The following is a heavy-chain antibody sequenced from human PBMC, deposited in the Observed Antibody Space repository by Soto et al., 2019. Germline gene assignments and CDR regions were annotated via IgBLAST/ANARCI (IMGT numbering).Heavy chain of an antibody. CDR2: ISYDGSNK. D-gene: IGHD2-15*01. CDR1: GFTFSSYA. Sequence: PGGSLRLSCAASGFTFSSYAMHWVRQAPGKGLEWVAVISYDGSNKYYADSVKGRFTISRDNSKNTLYLQMNSLRAEDTAVYYCARDEMALVVVAAPDYYYYGMDVWGQGTTVTVSS. CDR3: ARDEMALVVVAAPDYYYYGMDV. V-gene: IGHV3-30-3*01. J-gene: IGHJ6*02.